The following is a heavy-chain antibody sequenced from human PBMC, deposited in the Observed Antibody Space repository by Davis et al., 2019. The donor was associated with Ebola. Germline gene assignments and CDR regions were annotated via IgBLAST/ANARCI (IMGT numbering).Heavy chain of an antibody. J-gene: IGHJ6*02. Sequence: GESLKISCAASGFTFSSYSMSWFRHAPGMGLEWVSAISSSAASPYYADSVKGRFTISRDNSKNTLYLQMNSLRAEDTAVYYCAKDEWDAQLLFCYYYGMDVWGQGTTVTVSS. V-gene: IGHV3-23*01. CDR1: GFTFSSYS. CDR3: AKDEWDAQLLFCYYYGMDV. D-gene: IGHD2-2*01. CDR2: ISSSAASP.